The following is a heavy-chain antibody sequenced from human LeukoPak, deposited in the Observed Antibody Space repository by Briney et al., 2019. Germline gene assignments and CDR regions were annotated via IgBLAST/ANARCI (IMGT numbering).Heavy chain of an antibody. CDR3: ARGGPPGYYYDYYMDV. V-gene: IGHV4-39*07. J-gene: IGHJ6*03. CDR1: GGSISSSSYY. Sequence: SETLSLTCTVSGGSISSSSYYWGWIRQPPGKGLEWIGSIYYSGSTYYNPSLKSRVTISVDTSKNQFSLKLSSVTAADTAVYFCARGGPPGYYYDYYMDVWGKGTTVTISS. CDR2: IYYSGST.